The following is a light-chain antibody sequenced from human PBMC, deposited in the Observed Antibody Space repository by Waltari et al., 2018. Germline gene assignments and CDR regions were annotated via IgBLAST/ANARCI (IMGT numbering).Light chain of an antibody. CDR1: QSIGKY. CDR2: AAS. V-gene: IGKV1-39*01. J-gene: IGKJ4*01. CDR3: QQSYSLVT. Sequence: DIQMTQSPSSLSTSVGDRVTITCRASQSIGKYLSWYQQKPGKAPKLLIYAASTLQSGVPSRFSGSGSGTDFTLTISSLQPEDFATYYCQQSYSLVTFGGWTKVESK.